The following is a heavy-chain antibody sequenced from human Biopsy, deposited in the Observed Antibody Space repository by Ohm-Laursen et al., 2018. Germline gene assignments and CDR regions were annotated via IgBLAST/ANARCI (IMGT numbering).Heavy chain of an antibody. CDR1: GYNFGNYY. CDR2: NIPILGTG. V-gene: IGHV1-69*06. J-gene: IGHJ1*01. CDR3: ATKLTGYFHH. D-gene: IGHD3-9*01. Sequence: SSVKVSCKASGYNFGNYYINWVRQAPGQGLEWLGGNIPILGTGNYAQKFQDRVTVAADTSTSAATMELRSLRSDDTAVYYCATKLTGYFHHWGQGTLVIVSS.